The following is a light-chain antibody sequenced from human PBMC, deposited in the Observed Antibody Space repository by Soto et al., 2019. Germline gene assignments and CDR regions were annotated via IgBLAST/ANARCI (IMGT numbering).Light chain of an antibody. CDR1: HSISSW. CDR2: DAS. CDR3: QQYNSDWT. Sequence: IQMTQSPSTLSASVGDRVTITCRASHSISSWLAWYQQKPGKAPKLLIYDASSLESGVPSRFSGSGSGTEFTLTISSLQPDDFATDYCQQYNSDWTFGQGTKGEIK. V-gene: IGKV1-5*01. J-gene: IGKJ1*01.